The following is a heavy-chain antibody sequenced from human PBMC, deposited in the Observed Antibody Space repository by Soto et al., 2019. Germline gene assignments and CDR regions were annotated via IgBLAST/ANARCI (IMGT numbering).Heavy chain of an antibody. D-gene: IGHD3-9*01. J-gene: IGHJ5*02. V-gene: IGHV2-5*01. Sequence: QITLKKSGPSLVKPTQTLTLTCTFSGFSLTNTEVTVGWIHQPPGKALEWLALVYWHDDKRYNPSLRNRLTIAKDTSKTGVVLTLANVAPVDAATYYCAHSHFEILTGLIDAWGRGTLVTVSS. CDR1: GFSLTNTEVT. CDR3: AHSHFEILTGLIDA. CDR2: VYWHDDK.